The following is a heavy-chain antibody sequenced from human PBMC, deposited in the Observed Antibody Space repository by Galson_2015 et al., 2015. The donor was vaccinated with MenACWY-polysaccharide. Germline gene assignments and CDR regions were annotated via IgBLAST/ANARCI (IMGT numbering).Heavy chain of an antibody. D-gene: IGHD2-15*01. CDR3: ARAGAKYCRGGNCFFNWFDP. CDR1: GFTFSSYW. J-gene: IGHJ5*02. Sequence: SLRFSCAASGFTFSSYWMHWVRQAPGKGLVWVSRTNGDGGATDYADSVKGRFTTSRDNAKNTLYLQMNSLRAEDTAVYYCARAGAKYCRGGNCFFNWFDPWGQGTLVTVSS. CDR2: TNGDGGAT. V-gene: IGHV3-74*01.